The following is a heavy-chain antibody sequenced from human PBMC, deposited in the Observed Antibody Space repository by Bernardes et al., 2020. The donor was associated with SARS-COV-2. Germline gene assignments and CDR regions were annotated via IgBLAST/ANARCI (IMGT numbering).Heavy chain of an antibody. CDR2: INPSGGST. D-gene: IGHD1-7*01. J-gene: IGHJ3*02. CDR3: ARDHRDNWNYESFFRAGHAFDI. V-gene: IGHV1-46*01. CDR1: GYTFTSYY. Sequence: VSVKVSCKASGYTFTSYYMHWVRQAPGQGLEWMGIINPSGGSTSYAQKFQGRVTMTRDTSTSTVYMELSSLRSEDTAVYYCARDHRDNWNYESFFRAGHAFDIWGQGTMVTVSS.